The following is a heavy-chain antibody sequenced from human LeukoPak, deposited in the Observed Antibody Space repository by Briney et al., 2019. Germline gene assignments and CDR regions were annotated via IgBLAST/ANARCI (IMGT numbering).Heavy chain of an antibody. V-gene: IGHV4-39*01. J-gene: IGHJ4*02. Sequence: SETLSLTCTVSGGSISSSSYYWGWIRQPPGKGLEWIGSIYYSGSTYYNPSLKSRVTLSVDTSKNQFSLKLSSVTAADTAVYYCARRIAVAGSFDYWGQGTLVTVSS. CDR3: ARRIAVAGSFDY. D-gene: IGHD6-19*01. CDR2: IYYSGST. CDR1: GGSISSSSYY.